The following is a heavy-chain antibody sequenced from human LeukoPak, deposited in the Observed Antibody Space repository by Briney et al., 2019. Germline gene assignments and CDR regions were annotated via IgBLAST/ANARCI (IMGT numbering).Heavy chain of an antibody. CDR1: GDSISSGSHY. Sequence: KPSETLSLTCTVTGDSISSGSHYWSWIRQPPGKGLEWIGYIYYSGSTNYNPSLKSRVTISLDTSKNQFSLKLSSVTAADTAVYYCAREGTDQYYYYYMDVWGKGTTVTVSS. D-gene: IGHD3-10*01. V-gene: IGHV4-61*01. CDR2: IYYSGST. J-gene: IGHJ6*03. CDR3: AREGTDQYYYYYMDV.